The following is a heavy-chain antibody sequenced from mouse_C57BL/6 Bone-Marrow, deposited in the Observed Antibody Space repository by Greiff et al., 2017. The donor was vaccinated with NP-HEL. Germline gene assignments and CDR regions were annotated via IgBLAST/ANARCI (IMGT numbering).Heavy chain of an antibody. Sequence: EVKLVESGGGLVKPGGSLKLSCAASGFTFSDYGMHWVRQAPEKGLEWVAYISSGSSTIYYADTVTGRFTISRYNAKNTLFLQMTSLRSEDTAMYYCARSYYYAMDYWGQGTSVTVSS. J-gene: IGHJ4*01. CDR3: ARSYYYAMDY. V-gene: IGHV5-17*01. CDR2: ISSGSSTI. CDR1: GFTFSDYG.